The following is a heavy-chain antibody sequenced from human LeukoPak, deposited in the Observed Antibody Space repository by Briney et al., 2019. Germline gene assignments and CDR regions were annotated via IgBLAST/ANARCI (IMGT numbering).Heavy chain of an antibody. V-gene: IGHV4-30-4*01. CDR1: GGSISSGDYY. CDR2: IYYSGST. D-gene: IGHD3-22*01. Sequence: SETLSLTCTVSGGSISSGDYYWSWIRQPPGKGLEWIGYIYYSGSTYYNPSRKSRVTISVDTCKNQFSLKLSSVTAADTAVYYCVYSSGYYYYSDYWGQGTLVTVSS. CDR3: VYSSGYYYYSDY. J-gene: IGHJ4*02.